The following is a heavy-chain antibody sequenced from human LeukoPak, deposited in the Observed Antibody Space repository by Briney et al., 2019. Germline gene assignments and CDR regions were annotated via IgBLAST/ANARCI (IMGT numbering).Heavy chain of an antibody. CDR1: GGSFSGYY. CDR3: ARGVDYYGV. D-gene: IGHD3-10*01. V-gene: IGHV4-34*01. CDR2: INHSGRT. Sequence: SETLSLTCAVYGGSFSGYYWNWIRQPPGKGLEWIGEINHSGRTNYNPSLKSRVTISVDTSKKQFSLKLSSVTAADTAVYYCARGVDYYGVWGQGTLVSVSS. J-gene: IGHJ4*02.